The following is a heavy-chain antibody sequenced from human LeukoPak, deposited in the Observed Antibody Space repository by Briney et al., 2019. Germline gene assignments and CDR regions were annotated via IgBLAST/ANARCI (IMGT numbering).Heavy chain of an antibody. CDR2: IYYSGST. CDR1: GGSISSYY. D-gene: IGHD2-2*01. J-gene: IGHJ4*02. Sequence: ASETLSLTCTVSGGSISSYYWSWIRQPPGKGLEWIGYIYYSGSTNYNPSLKSRVTISVDTSKNQFSLKLSSVTAADTAVYYCARAPRGVVLDYWGQGTLVTVPS. V-gene: IGHV4-59*01. CDR3: ARAPRGVVLDY.